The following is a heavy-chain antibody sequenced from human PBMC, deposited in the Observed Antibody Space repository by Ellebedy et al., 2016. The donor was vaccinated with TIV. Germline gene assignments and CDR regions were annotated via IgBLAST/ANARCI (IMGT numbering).Heavy chain of an antibody. CDR3: ARGDIVVVTAIEYYYYYGMDV. J-gene: IGHJ6*02. CDR2: IIPIFGTA. Sequence: ASVKVSCKASGGTFSSYAISWVRQAPGQGLEWMGGIIPIFGTANYAQKFQGRVTITADESTSTAYMELSSLRSEDTAVYYCARGDIVVVTAIEYYYYYGMDVWGQGTTVTVSS. V-gene: IGHV1-69*13. D-gene: IGHD2-21*02. CDR1: GGTFSSYA.